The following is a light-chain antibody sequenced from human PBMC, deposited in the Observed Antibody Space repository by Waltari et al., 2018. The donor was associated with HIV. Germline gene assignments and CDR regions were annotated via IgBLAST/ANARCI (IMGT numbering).Light chain of an antibody. CDR1: NTDIGTYDY. Sequence: QSALTQPPSASGSPGQSVPLSCTGPNTDIGTYDYVSWYQQHPGKAPKLVIAEVTKRPSGVSDRLSGSKSGNTAFLTVSGLQAEDEADYYCSSFANRDGFYVLFGGGTRLTVL. J-gene: IGLJ2*01. CDR2: EVT. CDR3: SSFANRDGFYVL. V-gene: IGLV2-8*01.